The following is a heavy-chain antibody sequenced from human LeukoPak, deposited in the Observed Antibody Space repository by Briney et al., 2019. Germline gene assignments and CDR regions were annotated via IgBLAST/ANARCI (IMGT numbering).Heavy chain of an antibody. D-gene: IGHD3-10*01. CDR2: INTNTGNP. J-gene: IGHJ4*02. CDR1: GYTFTSYA. Sequence: ASVKVSCKASGYTFTSYAMNWVRQAPGQGLEWMGWINTNTGNPTYAQGFTGRFVFSVDTSVSTAYLQISTLKAEDTALYFCARGSKQGVSYTDGPMVRGAINFDYWGQGTLVTVSS. V-gene: IGHV7-4-1*02. CDR3: ARGSKQGVSYTDGPMVRGAINFDY.